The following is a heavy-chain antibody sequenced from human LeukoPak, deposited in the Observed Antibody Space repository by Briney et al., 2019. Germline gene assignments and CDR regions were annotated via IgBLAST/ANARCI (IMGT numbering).Heavy chain of an antibody. J-gene: IGHJ3*02. CDR1: GYTFTGYY. Sequence: GASVKVSCKASGYTFTGYYMHWVRQAPGQGLEWMGWINPNSGGTNYAQKFQGRVTMTRDTSISTAYMELSRLRSDDTAVYYCARALHSSSWYLSTYAFVIWGQGTMVTVSS. CDR3: ARALHSSSWYLSTYAFVI. V-gene: IGHV1-2*02. CDR2: INPNSGGT. D-gene: IGHD6-13*01.